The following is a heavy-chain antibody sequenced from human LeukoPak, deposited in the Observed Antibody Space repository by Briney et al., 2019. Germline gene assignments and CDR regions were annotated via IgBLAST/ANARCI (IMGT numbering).Heavy chain of an antibody. CDR2: IWYDGSNK. J-gene: IGHJ4*02. CDR1: GFTFSSYG. Sequence: GGSLRLSCAASGFTFSSYGMHWVRQAPGKGLEWVAVIWYDGSNKYYADSVKGRFTISRDNSKNTLYLQMNSLRAEDTAAYYCARDRQDYYDSSGTLDYWGQGTLVTVSS. D-gene: IGHD3-22*01. CDR3: ARDRQDYYDSSGTLDY. V-gene: IGHV3-33*01.